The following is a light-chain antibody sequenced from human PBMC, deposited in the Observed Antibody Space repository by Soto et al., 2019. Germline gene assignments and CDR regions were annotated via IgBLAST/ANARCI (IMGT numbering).Light chain of an antibody. J-gene: IGKJ2*01. CDR2: GAS. Sequence: EIVLTQSPGTLSLSPGERATLSCRASQSVSSGYLGWYQQKHGPAPMLLIFGASSRATGIPDRFSGSGSGTDFTLTISRLEPEDFAVYYCLQYGSSPLYTFGQGTKLEI. CDR1: QSVSSGY. V-gene: IGKV3-20*01. CDR3: LQYGSSPLYT.